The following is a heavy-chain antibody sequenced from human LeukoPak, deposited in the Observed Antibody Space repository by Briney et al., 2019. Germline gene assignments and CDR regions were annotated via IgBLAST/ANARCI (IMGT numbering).Heavy chain of an antibody. CDR2: MYSGGTT. CDR1: DGSINGYY. CDR3: ARWTLGYCSSTSCRYEGKANYFDY. J-gene: IGHJ4*02. D-gene: IGHD2-2*01. V-gene: IGHV4-4*08. Sequence: SETLSLTCTVSDGSINGYYWSWIWQPPGKGLDWIGYMYSGGTTNYSPSLKSRVTISVDTSKNQFSLKLSSVTAADTAVYYCARWTLGYCSSTSCRYEGKANYFDYWGQGTLVTVSS.